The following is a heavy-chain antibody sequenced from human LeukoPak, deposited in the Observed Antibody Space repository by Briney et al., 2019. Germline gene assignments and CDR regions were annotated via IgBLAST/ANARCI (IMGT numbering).Heavy chain of an antibody. CDR2: IYYSGST. J-gene: IGHJ4*02. Sequence: SETLSLTCTVSGGSISSSSYYWGWIRQPPGKGPEWIGSIYYSGSTYYNPSLKSRVTISVDTSKNQFSLKLSSVTAADTAVYYCARDSLPSYYDFWSGYSPYYFDYWGQGTLVTVSS. CDR1: GGSISSSSYY. V-gene: IGHV4-39*02. CDR3: ARDSLPSYYDFWSGYSPYYFDY. D-gene: IGHD3-3*01.